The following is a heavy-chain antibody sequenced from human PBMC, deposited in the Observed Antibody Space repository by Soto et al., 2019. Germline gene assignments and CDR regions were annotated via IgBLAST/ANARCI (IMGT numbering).Heavy chain of an antibody. CDR3: AREAVYYYVMAV. J-gene: IGHJ6*02. D-gene: IGHD6-19*01. CDR2: IYYSGNT. Sequence: SETLSLTCTVSGGSVSSGSSYWSWIRQPPGKGLEWIGYIYYSGNTNYNPSLKSRVTISVDTSKNQFSLKLSSVTAADTAVYYFAREAVYYYVMAVWGQGTTVTGSS. V-gene: IGHV4-61*01. CDR1: GGSVSSGSSY.